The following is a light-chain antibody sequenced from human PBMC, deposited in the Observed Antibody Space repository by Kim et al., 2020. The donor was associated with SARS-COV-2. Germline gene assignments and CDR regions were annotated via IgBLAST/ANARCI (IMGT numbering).Light chain of an antibody. Sequence: QSVLTQPPSASGTPGQTVSISCSGSRSNIGSNTVSWFQQVPGTAPQLLIYTNNRRPAGVSDRFSGSKSGTSASLAIRGLQSEDEADYFCASWDDSLNGFWVFGGGTKLTVL. V-gene: IGLV1-44*01. CDR2: TNN. J-gene: IGLJ3*02. CDR1: RSNIGSNT. CDR3: ASWDDSLNGFWV.